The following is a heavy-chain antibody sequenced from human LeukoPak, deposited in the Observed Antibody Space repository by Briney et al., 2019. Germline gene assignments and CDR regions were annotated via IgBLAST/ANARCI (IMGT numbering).Heavy chain of an antibody. CDR3: ARVRLGTYYFDY. Sequence: PGGSLRLSCAASGFTFDDYGMSWVRQAPGKGLEWVSGINWNAGSTGYADSVKGRFIISRDNAKNSLYLQMNSLRTEDTALYYCARVRLGTYYFDYWGQGTLATVSS. J-gene: IGHJ4*02. CDR2: INWNAGST. D-gene: IGHD7-27*01. V-gene: IGHV3-20*04. CDR1: GFTFDDYG.